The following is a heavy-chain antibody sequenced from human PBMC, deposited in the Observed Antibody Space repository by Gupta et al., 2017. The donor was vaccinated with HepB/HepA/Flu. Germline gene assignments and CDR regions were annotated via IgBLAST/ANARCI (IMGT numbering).Heavy chain of an antibody. Sequence: QVQLVESGGGVVQPGRSLRLSCAASGFNFVKYGMHWVRQAPGKGLEWVAVIWYDGTSKYYGDSVKGRFNSSRENSKRTLYLEMNNLKAEDTAIYYCARERGTYSSAWVFAHWGQGTRVTVSS. CDR1: GFNFVKYG. V-gene: IGHV3-33*01. CDR2: IWYDGTSK. J-gene: IGHJ5*02. CDR3: ARERGTYSSAWVFAH. D-gene: IGHD6-19*01.